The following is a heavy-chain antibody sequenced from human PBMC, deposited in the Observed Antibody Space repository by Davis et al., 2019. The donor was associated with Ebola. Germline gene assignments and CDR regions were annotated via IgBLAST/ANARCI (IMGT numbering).Heavy chain of an antibody. CDR3: ASLRRTITGMDDGFDI. CDR1: GNSFTSYW. CDR2: IYTGDSDT. D-gene: IGHD2-8*02. V-gene: IGHV5-51*01. J-gene: IGHJ3*02. Sequence: KVSCKGSGNSFTSYWIGWVRQKPGKGLEWMGIIYTGDSDTRYSPSFRGQVTISADKSITTAYLQWSSLKASDTAMYYCASLRRTITGMDDGFDIWGQGTMVSVSS.